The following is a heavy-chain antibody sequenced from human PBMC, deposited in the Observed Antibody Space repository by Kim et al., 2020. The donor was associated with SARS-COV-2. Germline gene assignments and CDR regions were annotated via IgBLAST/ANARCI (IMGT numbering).Heavy chain of an antibody. Sequence: GGSLRLSCVASGFTFGGYAMHWVRQAPGKGLQWVTFISTDGDKKYYTESVKGRFTISRDSSKSTLYIQMNSLRPEDTALYYCARDRYADSSGYWEIEYWGQGTLVTVSS. CDR2: ISTDGDKK. J-gene: IGHJ4*02. V-gene: IGHV3-30*04. D-gene: IGHD3-22*01. CDR1: GFTFGGYA. CDR3: ARDRYADSSGYWEIEY.